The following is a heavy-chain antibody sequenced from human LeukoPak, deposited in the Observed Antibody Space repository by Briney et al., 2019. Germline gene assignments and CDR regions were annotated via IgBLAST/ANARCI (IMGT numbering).Heavy chain of an antibody. D-gene: IGHD5/OR15-5a*01. Sequence: PSETLSLTCTVSGGSISSYYWSWIRQPPGKGLEWIGYIYYSGSTNYNPSLKSRVTISVDTSKNQFSLKLSSVTAADTAVYYCARSGVYDRPFDYWGQGTLVTVSS. J-gene: IGHJ4*02. V-gene: IGHV4-59*01. CDR1: GGSISSYY. CDR2: IYYSGST. CDR3: ARSGVYDRPFDY.